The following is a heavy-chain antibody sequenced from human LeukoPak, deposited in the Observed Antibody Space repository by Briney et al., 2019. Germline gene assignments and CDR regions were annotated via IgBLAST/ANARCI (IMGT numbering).Heavy chain of an antibody. J-gene: IGHJ6*03. CDR2: IGTAGDT. CDR1: GFTFSSYD. D-gene: IGHD3-9*01. V-gene: IGHV3-13*01. CDR3: ARQRTYYDILTGAVSYYMDV. Sequence: RAGGSLRLSCAASGFTFSSYDMHWVRQATGKGLEWVSAIGTAGDTYYPGPVKGRFTISRENAKNSLYLQMNSLRAGDTAVYYCARQRTYYDILTGAVSYYMDVWGKGTTVTVSS.